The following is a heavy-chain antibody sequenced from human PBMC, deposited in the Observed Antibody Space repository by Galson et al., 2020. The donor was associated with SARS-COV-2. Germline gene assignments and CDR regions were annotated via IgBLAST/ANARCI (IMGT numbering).Heavy chain of an antibody. CDR1: GFSLTTAGMC. J-gene: IGHJ2*01. V-gene: IGHV2-70*11. CDR3: ARVKLLIGGNGVASWMDS. CDR2: IDCDDDK. Sequence: SGPTLAQPTQTLTLPCTFSGFSLTTAGMCVSWIRQPPGKALEWLARIDCDDDKYYSASLKPRLTISKDTSKNQVVLTMTNMDPVDTATYYCARVKLLIGGNGVASWMDSWSRGTRVTVSS. D-gene: IGHD2-8*01.